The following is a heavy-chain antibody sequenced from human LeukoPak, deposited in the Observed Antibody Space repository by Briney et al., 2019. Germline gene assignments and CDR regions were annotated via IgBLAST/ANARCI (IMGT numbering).Heavy chain of an antibody. CDR3: ARESSGSSSLGY. CDR1: GYTFTSYD. J-gene: IGHJ4*02. D-gene: IGHD6-6*01. CDR2: MNPNSGNT. V-gene: IGHV1-8*01. Sequence: ALVKVSCKASGYTFTSYDINWVRQATGQGLEWMGWMNPNSGNTGYAQKFQGRVTMTRNTSRSTAYMELSSLRSEDTAVYYCARESSGSSSLGYWGQGTLVTVSS.